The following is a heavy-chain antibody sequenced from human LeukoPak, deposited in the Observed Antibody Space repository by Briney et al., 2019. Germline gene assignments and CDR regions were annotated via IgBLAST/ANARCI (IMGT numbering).Heavy chain of an antibody. Sequence: SETLSLTCTVSGGSISSSSYYWGWIRHPPGKGLEWIGSIYYSGSTYYNPSLKSRVTISVDTSKNQFSLKLSSVTAADTAVYYCARCGYDYIWGSYRQYYFDYWGQGTLVTVSS. CDR1: GGSISSSSYY. J-gene: IGHJ4*02. D-gene: IGHD3-16*02. CDR3: ARCGYDYIWGSYRQYYFDY. V-gene: IGHV4-39*01. CDR2: IYYSGST.